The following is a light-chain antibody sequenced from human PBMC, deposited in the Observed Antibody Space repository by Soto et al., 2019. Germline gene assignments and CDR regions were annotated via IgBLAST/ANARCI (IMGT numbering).Light chain of an antibody. J-gene: IGLJ2*01. CDR3: QVWNGNSELVL. V-gene: IGLV3-21*02. CDR1: RIGSKS. CDR2: DDS. Sequence: SYELTQPPSVSVAPGQTARITCGGNRIGSKSVHWFQQKPGQAPVLVVHDDSDRPSGIPERFSASNSGNTATLTISRVETGDEADYYCQVWNGNSELVLFGGGTKVTVL.